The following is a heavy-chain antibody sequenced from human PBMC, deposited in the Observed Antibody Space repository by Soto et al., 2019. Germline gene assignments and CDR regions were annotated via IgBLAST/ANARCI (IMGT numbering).Heavy chain of an antibody. CDR1: GYTFTSYG. V-gene: IGHV1-18*01. D-gene: IGHD1-26*01. J-gene: IGHJ4*02. Sequence: QVQLVQSGAEVKKPGASVKVSCKASGYTFTSYGISWVRQAPGQGLEWMGWISAYNGNTNYAQKPQGRATMTADTSTSTAYIEVRTVNSGDRGVYCCAIDSTVEGGSDWGQGTLVTVSS. CDR3: AIDSTVEGGSD. CDR2: ISAYNGNT.